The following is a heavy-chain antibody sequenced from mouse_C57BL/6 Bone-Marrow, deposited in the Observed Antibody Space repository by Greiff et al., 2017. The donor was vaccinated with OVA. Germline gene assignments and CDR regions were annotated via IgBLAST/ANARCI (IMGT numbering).Heavy chain of an antibody. CDR2: INPSSGYT. CDR1: GYTFTSYW. V-gene: IGHV1-7*01. Sequence: QVQLQQSGADLAKPGASVKLSCKASGYTFTSYWMHWVKQRPGQGLEWIGYINPSSGYTKYNQKFKDKATLTADKSSSTAYMQLSSLTYEDAAVYYCARRDGSSSLMVWGTGTTVTVSS. CDR3: ARRDGSSSLMV. J-gene: IGHJ1*03. D-gene: IGHD1-1*01.